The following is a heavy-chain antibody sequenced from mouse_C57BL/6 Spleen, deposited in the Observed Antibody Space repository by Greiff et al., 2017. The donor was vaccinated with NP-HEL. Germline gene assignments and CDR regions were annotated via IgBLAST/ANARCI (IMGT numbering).Heavy chain of an antibody. CDR2: IDPSDSYT. V-gene: IGHV1-69*01. Sequence: QVQLQQPGAELVMPGASVKLSCKASGYTFTSYWMHWVKQRPGQGLEWIGEIDPSDSYTNYNQKFKGKSTLTVDKSSSTAYMQLSSLTSEDSAVYYCATNWDSYFDYWGQGTTLTVSS. CDR3: ATNWDSYFDY. D-gene: IGHD4-1*01. J-gene: IGHJ2*01. CDR1: GYTFTSYW.